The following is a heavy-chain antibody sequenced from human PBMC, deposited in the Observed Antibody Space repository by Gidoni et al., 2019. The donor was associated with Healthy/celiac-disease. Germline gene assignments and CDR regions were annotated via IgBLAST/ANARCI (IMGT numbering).Heavy chain of an antibody. CDR3: ARDALGYCSSTSCPHFDY. V-gene: IGHV1-69*01. D-gene: IGHD2-2*01. CDR2: IIPIFGTA. Sequence: QVQLVQSGAEVKKPGSSVKVSCKASGGTFSSYAISWVRQAPGQGLEWMGGIIPIFGTANYAQKFQGRVTITADESTSTAYMELSSLRSEDTAVYYCARDALGYCSSTSCPHFDYWGQGTLVTVSS. J-gene: IGHJ4*02. CDR1: GGTFSSYA.